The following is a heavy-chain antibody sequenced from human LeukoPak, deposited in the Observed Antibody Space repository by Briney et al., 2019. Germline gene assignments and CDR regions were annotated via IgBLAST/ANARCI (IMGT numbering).Heavy chain of an antibody. CDR1: GYTFTSYG. J-gene: IGHJ4*02. Sequence: ASVKVSCKASGYTFTSYGISWVRQAPGQGLEWMGWISAYNGNTKYAQKLQGRVTMTTDTSTSTAYMELRSLRSDDTAVYYCARDCSGWALYYFDYWGQGTLVTVSS. CDR3: ARDCSGWALYYFDY. V-gene: IGHV1-18*01. CDR2: ISAYNGNT. D-gene: IGHD6-19*01.